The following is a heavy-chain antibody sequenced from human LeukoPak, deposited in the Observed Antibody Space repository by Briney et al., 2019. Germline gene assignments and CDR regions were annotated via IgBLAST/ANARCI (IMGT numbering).Heavy chain of an antibody. V-gene: IGHV3-23*01. J-gene: IGHJ4*02. CDR2: VNDRGTGT. CDR3: ATWPGAWYGEDY. Sequence: GGSLRLSCAASGFTFSKYAMSWVRQAPGKGLEWVSTVNDRGTGTYYADSVKGRSTISRDNSQNTMYLQMNGLRAEDTAVYYCATWPGAWYGEDYWVQGTLVTVSS. CDR1: GFTFSKYA. D-gene: IGHD3-10*01.